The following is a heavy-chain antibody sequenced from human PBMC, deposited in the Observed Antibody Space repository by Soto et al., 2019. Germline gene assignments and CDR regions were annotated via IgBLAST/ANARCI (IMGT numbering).Heavy chain of an antibody. CDR1: GLTFSSYG. J-gene: IGHJ5*02. V-gene: IGHV3-23*01. CDR2: ISGSGGST. D-gene: IGHD6-19*01. CDR3: AKDTVLYRSGINWYDP. Sequence: LRLSCAASGLTFSSYGMSWVRQAPAQGLEWVSAISGSGGSTYYADSVKGRFTISRDNSKNQLHLHISRLRAEDTAVYYCAKDTVLYRSGINWYDPWGQGTLVTVSS.